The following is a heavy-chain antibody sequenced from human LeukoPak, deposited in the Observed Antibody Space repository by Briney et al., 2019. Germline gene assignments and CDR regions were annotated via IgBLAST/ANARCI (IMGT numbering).Heavy chain of an antibody. J-gene: IGHJ6*02. V-gene: IGHV3-30*18. CDR1: GFTFSSYG. D-gene: IGHD6-19*01. CDR2: MSYDGSNK. CDR3: AKDGSHFGISGSNYYYGMDV. Sequence: QPGRSLRLSCAASGFTFSSYGMHWVRQAPGKGLEWVAVMSYDGSNKYYADSVKGRFTISRDNSKNTLYLQMSSLRAEDTAVYYCAKDGSHFGISGSNYYYGMDVWGQGTTVTVSS.